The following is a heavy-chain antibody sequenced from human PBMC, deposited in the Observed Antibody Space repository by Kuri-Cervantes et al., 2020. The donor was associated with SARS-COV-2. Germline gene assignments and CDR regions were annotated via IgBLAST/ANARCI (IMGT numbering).Heavy chain of an antibody. Sequence: GGSLRLSCAASRFTFRNYALNWVRQAPGRGLEWVSIIDDSGVNTYYADSVKGRFTISRDNSKNTLYLQMNSLRTEDTAVYYCARGFELLRDFDLWGRGPLVTVSS. D-gene: IGHD1-7*01. J-gene: IGHJ2*01. V-gene: IGHV3-23*01. CDR1: RFTFRNYA. CDR3: ARGFELLRDFDL. CDR2: IDDSGVNT.